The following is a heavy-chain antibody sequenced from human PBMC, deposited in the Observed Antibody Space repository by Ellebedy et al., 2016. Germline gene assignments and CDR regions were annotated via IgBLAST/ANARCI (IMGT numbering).Heavy chain of an antibody. J-gene: IGHJ6*02. CDR3: ARETPRGMGATDYYYYYGMDV. Sequence: SETLSLTCTVSGGSISSYYWSWIRQPPGKGLEWIGYIYYSGSTNYNPSLKSRVTISVDTSKNQFSLKLSSVTAADTAVYYCARETPRGMGATDYYYYYGMDVWGQGTTVTVSS. V-gene: IGHV4-59*01. CDR1: GGSISSYY. D-gene: IGHD1-26*01. CDR2: IYYSGST.